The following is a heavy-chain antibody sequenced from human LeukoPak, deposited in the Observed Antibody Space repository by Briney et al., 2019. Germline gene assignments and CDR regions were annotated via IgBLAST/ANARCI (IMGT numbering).Heavy chain of an antibody. CDR3: ASCHYDFWSGYYP. V-gene: IGHV1-69*02. D-gene: IGHD3-3*01. J-gene: IGHJ5*02. Sequence: SVKVSCKASGGTFSSYTISWVRQAPGQGLEWMGRIIPILGIANYAQKFQGRVTITADKSMSTAYMELSSLRSEDTAVYYCASCHYDFWSGYYPWGQGTLVTVSS. CDR1: GGTFSSYT. CDR2: IIPILGIA.